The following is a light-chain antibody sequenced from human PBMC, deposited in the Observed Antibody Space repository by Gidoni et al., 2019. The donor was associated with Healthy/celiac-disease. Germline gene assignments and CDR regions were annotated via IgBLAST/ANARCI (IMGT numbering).Light chain of an antibody. V-gene: IGKV3-20*01. CDR3: QQYGSSLTWT. Sequence: IVLTQSPGTLSLSPGERATLSCRASQSVSSSYLAWYQQKPGQAPRLLIYGASSRATGIPDRFSGSGSGTDFTLTISRLEPEDFAVYYCQQYGSSLTWTFXQXTKVXIK. J-gene: IGKJ1*01. CDR1: QSVSSSY. CDR2: GAS.